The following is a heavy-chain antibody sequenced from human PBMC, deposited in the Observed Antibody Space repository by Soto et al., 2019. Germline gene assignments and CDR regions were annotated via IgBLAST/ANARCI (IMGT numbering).Heavy chain of an antibody. CDR1: GGSFSGYY. J-gene: IGHJ4*02. V-gene: IGHV4-34*01. Sequence: QVQLQQWGAGLLKPSETLSLTCAVYGGSFSGYYWSWIRQPPGKGLEWIGEINHSGSTNYNPSLKSRVTISVDTSKHQFSLKLSSVTAADTAVYYCASTMAGTWVDYWGQGTLVTVSS. D-gene: IGHD6-19*01. CDR3: ASTMAGTWVDY. CDR2: INHSGST.